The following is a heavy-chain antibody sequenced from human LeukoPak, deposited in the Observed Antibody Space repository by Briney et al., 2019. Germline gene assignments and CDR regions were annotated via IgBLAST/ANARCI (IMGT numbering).Heavy chain of an antibody. Sequence: KPSETLSLTCSVSSDSISNGHYYWGWIRQPPGKGLEWFATISSRGSTFYNPSLKSRVTISVDTSKNQISLNLSSVTASDTSLYYCARLSPLEHLSSFYFDSWGQGIMATVSS. CDR1: SDSISNGHYY. D-gene: IGHD3-3*01. CDR2: ISSRGST. CDR3: ARLSPLEHLSSFYFDS. J-gene: IGHJ4*02. V-gene: IGHV4-39*01.